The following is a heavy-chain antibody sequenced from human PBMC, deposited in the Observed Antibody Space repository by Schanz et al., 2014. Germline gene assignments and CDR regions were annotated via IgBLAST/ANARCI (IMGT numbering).Heavy chain of an antibody. V-gene: IGHV3-30*04. J-gene: IGHJ3*02. CDR2: ILYDGSKT. CDR3: AREEGYGYGPGAFDI. Sequence: QVQLVESGGCVVQPWRSLRLSCAASGFSFSTYAMHWVRQAPGKGLEWVAVILYDGSKTYYADSVKGRFTISRDNSKNTLSLQMNSLRAEDTAVYYCAREEGYGYGPGAFDIWGQGTMVTVSS. D-gene: IGHD5-18*01. CDR1: GFSFSTYA.